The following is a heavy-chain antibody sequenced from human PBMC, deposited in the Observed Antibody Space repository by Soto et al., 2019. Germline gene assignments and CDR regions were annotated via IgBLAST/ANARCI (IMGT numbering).Heavy chain of an antibody. CDR1: GYTFTNYY. CDR3: ARPRDYYYGMDV. CDR2: INPSGGGT. V-gene: IGHV1-46*01. Sequence: ASVKVSCKASGYTFTNYYMHWVRQAPGQGLEWMGIINPSGGGTTYSQKFQGRVTMTRDTSTSTVYMELSSLRSDDTAVYCCARPRDYYYGMDVWGQGTTVTVS. J-gene: IGHJ6*02.